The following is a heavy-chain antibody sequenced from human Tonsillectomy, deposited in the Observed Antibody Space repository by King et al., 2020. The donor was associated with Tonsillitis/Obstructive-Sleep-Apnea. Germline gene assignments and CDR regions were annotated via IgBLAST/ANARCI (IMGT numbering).Heavy chain of an antibody. CDR1: GFTFSSYW. D-gene: IGHD3-22*01. V-gene: IGHV3-7*03. J-gene: IGHJ3*02. CDR2: IREDGSEK. CDR3: ARVLDYFDSSGYRAFDI. Sequence: VQLVESGGGLVQPGGSLRLSCTASGFTFSSYWMTWVRQAPGKELEWVANIREDGSEKYYVDSVKGRFTISRDNAKNSLYLQMNSLRAEDTAVYYCARVLDYFDSSGYRAFDIWGQGTMVTVSS.